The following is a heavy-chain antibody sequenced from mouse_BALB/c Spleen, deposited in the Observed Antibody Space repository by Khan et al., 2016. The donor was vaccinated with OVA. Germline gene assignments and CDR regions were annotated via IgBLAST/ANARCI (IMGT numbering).Heavy chain of an antibody. CDR2: INPNSGYT. Sequence: QVQLQQSGAALAKPGASVKMSCKASGYTFSTYWMHWVKQRPGQGLEWIGYINPNSGYTDYNEKFKDKATLSADKSSSTTYMQLSRLTSEDSAVYYCTSYSIDYWVQGTTLTASS. CDR3: TSYSIDY. D-gene: IGHD2-5*01. V-gene: IGHV1-7*01. J-gene: IGHJ2*01. CDR1: GYTFSTYW.